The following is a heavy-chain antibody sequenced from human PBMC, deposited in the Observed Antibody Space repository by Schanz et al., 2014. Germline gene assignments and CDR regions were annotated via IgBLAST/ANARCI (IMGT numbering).Heavy chain of an antibody. CDR3: AGAFDSSGYYFDS. V-gene: IGHV1-46*03. Sequence: QVQLVQSGTQVKKPGASVKVSCKASGYTLSAYSLHWVRQAPGQGLEWMGIVNPSVRGTHFAREFQGRVTVTSYTSTSTVYMDLSGLRSEDTAVYYCAGAFDSSGYYFDSWGQGTLVTVSS. D-gene: IGHD3-22*01. CDR2: VNPSVRGT. CDR1: GYTLSAYS. J-gene: IGHJ4*02.